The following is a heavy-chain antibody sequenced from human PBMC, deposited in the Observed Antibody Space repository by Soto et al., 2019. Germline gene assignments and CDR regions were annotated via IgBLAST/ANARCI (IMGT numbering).Heavy chain of an antibody. J-gene: IGHJ6*03. CDR3: ARVGRTTVTTWAYYYYYMDV. D-gene: IGHD4-17*01. Sequence: GGSLRLSCAASGFTFSSYWMHWVRQAPGKGLVWVSRINSDGSSTSYADSVKGRFTISRDNAKNTLYLQMNSLRAEDTAVYYCARVGRTTVTTWAYYYYYMDVWGKGTTVTVSS. V-gene: IGHV3-74*01. CDR2: INSDGSST. CDR1: GFTFSSYW.